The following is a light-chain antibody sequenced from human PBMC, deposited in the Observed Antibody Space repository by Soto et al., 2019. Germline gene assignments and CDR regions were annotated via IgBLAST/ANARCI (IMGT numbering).Light chain of an antibody. Sequence: EIVLTQSPGTLSLSPGERATLSCRASQSVSSSDLAWYQQKPGQAPRLLIYGASSRATGIPDRFSGSGSGTDFTLTISGLEPEDSAVYFCQQYDTSPLTFGGGTKVDIK. CDR1: QSVSSSD. V-gene: IGKV3-20*01. J-gene: IGKJ4*01. CDR2: GAS. CDR3: QQYDTSPLT.